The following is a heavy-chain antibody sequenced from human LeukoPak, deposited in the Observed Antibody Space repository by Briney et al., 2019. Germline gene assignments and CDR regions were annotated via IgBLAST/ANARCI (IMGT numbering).Heavy chain of an antibody. CDR2: IHTDGTTT. V-gene: IGHV3-74*01. CDR1: GFTFSTYW. CDR3: AREYCSSTSCSLVDF. D-gene: IGHD2-2*01. Sequence: GGSLRLSCAASGFTFSTYWMHWVRQTPGKGLVWVSHIHTDGTTTTYADSVKGRFTISRDNAKNTVYLQMNSLRAEDTAVYYCAREYCSSTSCSLVDFWGQGTLVTVSS. J-gene: IGHJ4*02.